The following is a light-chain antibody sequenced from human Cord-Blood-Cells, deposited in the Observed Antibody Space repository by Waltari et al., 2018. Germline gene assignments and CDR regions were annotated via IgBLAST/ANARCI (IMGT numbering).Light chain of an antibody. CDR2: AAS. Sequence: DIQITQSPSSLSASVGDRVTIPCRASQSISSYLNWYQQKPGKAPKLLIYAASSLQSGVPSRFSGSGSGTDCTLTISSLQPEDFATDYCQQSYSTPVTFGQGTRREIK. CDR3: QQSYSTPVT. CDR1: QSISSY. J-gene: IGKJ5*01. V-gene: IGKV1-39*01.